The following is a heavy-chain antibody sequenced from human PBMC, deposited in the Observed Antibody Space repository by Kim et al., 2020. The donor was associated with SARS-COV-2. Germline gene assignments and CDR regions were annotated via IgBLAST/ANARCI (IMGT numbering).Heavy chain of an antibody. V-gene: IGHV1-2*02. CDR1: GYTFTGYY. J-gene: IGHJ5*02. D-gene: IGHD6-19*01. CDR2: INPNSGGT. CDR3: ARSAGYSSGGGVDP. Sequence: ASVKVSCKASGYTFTGYYMHWVRQAPGQGLEWMGWINPNSGGTNYAQKFQGRVTMTRDTSISTAYMELSRLRSDDTAVYYCARSAGYSSGGGVDPWGQGTLVTVSS.